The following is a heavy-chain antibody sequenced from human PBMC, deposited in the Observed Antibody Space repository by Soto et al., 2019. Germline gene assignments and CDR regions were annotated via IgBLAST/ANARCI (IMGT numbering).Heavy chain of an antibody. D-gene: IGHD3-22*01. CDR1: GFTFSSYA. Sequence: LRLSCAASGFTFSSYAMSWVRQAPGKGLEWVSAISGSGGSTYYADSVKGRFTISRDNSKNTLYLQMNSLRAEDTAVYYCAKDPPGYYDSSGYYPYFDYWGQGTLVTVSS. J-gene: IGHJ4*02. V-gene: IGHV3-23*01. CDR3: AKDPPGYYDSSGYYPYFDY. CDR2: ISGSGGST.